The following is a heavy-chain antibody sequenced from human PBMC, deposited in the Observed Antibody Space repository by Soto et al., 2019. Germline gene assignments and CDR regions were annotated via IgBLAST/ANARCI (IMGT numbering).Heavy chain of an antibody. V-gene: IGHV3-21*01. J-gene: IGHJ5*02. CDR3: AKVGVLRTNFRWFDL. D-gene: IGHD2-8*01. Sequence: EVQLVESGGGLVKPGGSLRLSCAASGFAFQTYTMEWLRQPPGKGLEWVSSITISGNYIYYADSVKGRFTISRDNGRNSVYLQMNSLRAEDTAVYYCAKVGVLRTNFRWFDLWGQGTLVTVSS. CDR2: ITISGNYI. CDR1: GFAFQTYT.